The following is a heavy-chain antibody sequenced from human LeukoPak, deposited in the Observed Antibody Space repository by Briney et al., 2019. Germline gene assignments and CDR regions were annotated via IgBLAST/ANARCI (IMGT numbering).Heavy chain of an antibody. D-gene: IGHD1-26*01. CDR3: AKSRGESRGASNY. Sequence: GGSLRLSCAASGFTFSSYGMNWVRQAPGKGLEWVSFISGSGDTTYYADSVKGRFTISRDSSKNTLYLQMNSLRAEDTAVYYCAKSRGESRGASNYWGQGTLVTVSS. CDR1: GFTFSSYG. J-gene: IGHJ4*02. CDR2: ISGSGDTT. V-gene: IGHV3-23*01.